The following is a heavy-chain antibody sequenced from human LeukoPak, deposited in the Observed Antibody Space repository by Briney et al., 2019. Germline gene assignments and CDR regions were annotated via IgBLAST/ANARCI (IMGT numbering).Heavy chain of an antibody. Sequence: PGGSLRLSCAASGFTFSSYAMSWVRQAPGKGLEWVSAISGSGGSTYYADSVKGRFTISRDNSKNTLYLQMNSLRAEDTAVYYCAKGGSGSYSPFWDYWGQGTLVTVSS. CDR3: AKGGSGSYSPFWDY. D-gene: IGHD1-26*01. V-gene: IGHV3-23*01. CDR2: ISGSGGST. J-gene: IGHJ4*02. CDR1: GFTFSSYA.